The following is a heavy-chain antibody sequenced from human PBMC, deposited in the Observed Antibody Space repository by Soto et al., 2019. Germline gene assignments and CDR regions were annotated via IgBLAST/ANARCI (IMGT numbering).Heavy chain of an antibody. V-gene: IGHV3-23*01. CDR2: ISGSGGST. D-gene: IGHD2-2*01. Sequence: GGSLRLSCAASGFTFSSYAMSWVRQAPGKGLEWVSAISGSGGSTYYADSVKGRFTISRDNSKNTLYLQMNSLRAEDTAVYYCAKDQEIVPAAMLLLSAFDIWGQGTMVTVSS. CDR1: GFTFSSYA. J-gene: IGHJ3*02. CDR3: AKDQEIVPAAMLLLSAFDI.